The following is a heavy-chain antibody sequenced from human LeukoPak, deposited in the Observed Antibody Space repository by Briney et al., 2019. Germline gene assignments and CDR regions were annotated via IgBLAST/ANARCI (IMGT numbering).Heavy chain of an antibody. CDR3: ARLGYCSSTSCYSYYYYYYMDV. V-gene: IGHV4-34*01. J-gene: IGHJ6*03. D-gene: IGHD2-2*01. CDR1: GGSFSGYY. CDR2: INHSGST. Sequence: PSETLSPTCAVYGGSFSGYYWSWIRQPPGKGLEWIGEINHSGSTNYNPSLKSRVTISVDTSKNQFSLKLSSVTAADTAVYYCARLGYCSSTSCYSYYYYYYMDVWGKGTTVTISS.